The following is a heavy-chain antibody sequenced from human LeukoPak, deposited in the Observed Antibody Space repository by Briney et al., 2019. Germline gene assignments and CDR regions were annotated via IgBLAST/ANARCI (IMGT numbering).Heavy chain of an antibody. J-gene: IGHJ4*02. CDR3: ARRITGTTSDSFDY. D-gene: IGHD1-20*01. V-gene: IGHV4-39*01. CDR2: IYHSGST. CDR1: GGSISSSSYY. Sequence: SETLSLTCTVSGGSISSSSYYWGWTRQPPGKRLEWIGEIYHSGSTNYNPSLKSRVTISVDTSKNQFSLKLRSVTAADTAVYYCARRITGTTSDSFDYWGQGTLVTVSS.